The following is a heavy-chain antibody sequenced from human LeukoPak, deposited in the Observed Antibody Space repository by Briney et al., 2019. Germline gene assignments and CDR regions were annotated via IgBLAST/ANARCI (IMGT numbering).Heavy chain of an antibody. J-gene: IGHJ3*02. D-gene: IGHD2-15*01. V-gene: IGHV3-53*01. CDR2: IYTATST. CDR1: GFIVSSNY. CDR3: AKDCSGGSCYVAFDI. Sequence: GGSLRLSCAASGFIVSSNYMSWVRQAPGKGLEWVSVIYTATSTYYADSVKGRFTISRDSSKNTLYLQMNSLRAEDTAVYYCAKDCSGGSCYVAFDIWGQGTMVTVSS.